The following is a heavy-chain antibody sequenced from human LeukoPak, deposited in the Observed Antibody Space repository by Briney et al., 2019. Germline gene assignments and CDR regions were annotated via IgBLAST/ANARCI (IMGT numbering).Heavy chain of an antibody. CDR2: INHSGST. V-gene: IGHV4-34*01. D-gene: IGHD5-12*01. J-gene: IGHJ6*02. CDR1: GGSFSGYY. Sequence: PSETLSLTCAVYGGSFSGYYWSWIRQPPGKGLEWIGEINHSGSTNYNPSLKSRVTISVDTSKNQFSLKLSSVTAADTAVYYCARWLRDYYYYGMDVWGQGTTVTVSS. CDR3: ARWLRDYYYYGMDV.